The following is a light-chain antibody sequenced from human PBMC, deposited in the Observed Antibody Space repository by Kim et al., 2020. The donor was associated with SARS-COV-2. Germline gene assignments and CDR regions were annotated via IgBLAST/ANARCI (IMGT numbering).Light chain of an antibody. J-gene: IGLJ3*02. Sequence: SYELTQPSSVSVSPGQTARITCSGDVLAKKYARWFQQKPGQAPVLLIYKDTERPSGIPERFSGSSSGTTVTLTISGAQVEDEADFYCYSSADNNEVFGGGTQLTVL. CDR3: YSSADNNEV. CDR1: VLAKKY. V-gene: IGLV3-27*01. CDR2: KDT.